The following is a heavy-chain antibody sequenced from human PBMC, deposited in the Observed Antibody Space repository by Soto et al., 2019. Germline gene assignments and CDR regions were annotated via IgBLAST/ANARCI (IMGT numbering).Heavy chain of an antibody. V-gene: IGHV3-74*01. CDR2: INSDGSIT. CDR3: ARQEGAAFYSVGMGV. CDR1: GFTFSSYW. J-gene: IGHJ6*02. D-gene: IGHD2-15*01. Sequence: EVQLVESGGGLVQPGGSLRLSCAASGFTFSSYWMHWVRQAPGKGLVWVSRINSDGSITSYADSVKGRFTISRDNAKNTLYLHMNSLRAEDTAVYYCARQEGAAFYSVGMGVWGQGTTVTVS.